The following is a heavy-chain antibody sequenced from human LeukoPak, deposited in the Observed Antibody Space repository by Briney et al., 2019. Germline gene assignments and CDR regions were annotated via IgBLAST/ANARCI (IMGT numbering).Heavy chain of an antibody. J-gene: IGHJ4*02. CDR3: ARLRIAVAGYFDY. CDR2: IYYSGST. D-gene: IGHD6-19*01. Sequence: SETLSLTCTVSGGSISSGDYYWSWIRQPPGKGLEWIGYIYYSGSTYYNPSLKSRVTISVDTSKNQFSLKLSSVTAADTAVYYCARLRIAVAGYFDYWGQGTLVTVSS. CDR1: GGSISSGDYY. V-gene: IGHV4-30-4*01.